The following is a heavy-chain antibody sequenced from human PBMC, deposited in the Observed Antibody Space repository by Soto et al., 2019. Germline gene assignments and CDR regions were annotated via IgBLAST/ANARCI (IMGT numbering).Heavy chain of an antibody. CDR2: FDPEDGET. J-gene: IGHJ3*02. CDR1: GYTLTELS. D-gene: IGHD4-17*01. Sequence: ASVKVSCKVSGYTLTELSMHWVRQAPGKGLEWMGGFDPEDGETIYAQKFQGRVTMTEDTSTDTAYMELSSLRSEDTAVYYCATELVTVTTVTRAFDIWGQGTMVIVSS. CDR3: ATELVTVTTVTRAFDI. V-gene: IGHV1-24*01.